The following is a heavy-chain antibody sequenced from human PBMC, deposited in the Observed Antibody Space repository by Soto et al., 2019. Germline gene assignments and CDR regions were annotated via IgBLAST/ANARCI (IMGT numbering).Heavy chain of an antibody. D-gene: IGHD6-13*01. Sequence: GGSLRLSCAASGFTVSSNYMSWVRQAPGKGLEWVSVIYSGGSTYYADSVKGRFTISRDNSKNTLYLQMNSLRAEDTAVYYCASGLAVAARGYYYYGMDVWGQGTTVTVSS. CDR2: IYSGGST. CDR3: ASGLAVAARGYYYYGMDV. CDR1: GFTVSSNY. J-gene: IGHJ6*02. V-gene: IGHV3-53*01.